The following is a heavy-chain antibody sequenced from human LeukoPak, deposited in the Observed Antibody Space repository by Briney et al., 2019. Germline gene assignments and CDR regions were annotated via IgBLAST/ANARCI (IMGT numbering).Heavy chain of an antibody. CDR3: ARDGSSGWYGGDFDY. CDR1: GFTFDDYG. CDR2: INWNGGST. J-gene: IGHJ4*02. D-gene: IGHD6-13*01. Sequence: GGSLRLSCAASGFTFDDYGMSWVRQAPGKGLEWVSGINWNGGSTGYADSVKGRFTISRDNAKSSQYLQMNSLRAEDTALYYCARDGSSGWYGGDFDYWGQGTLVTVSS. V-gene: IGHV3-20*04.